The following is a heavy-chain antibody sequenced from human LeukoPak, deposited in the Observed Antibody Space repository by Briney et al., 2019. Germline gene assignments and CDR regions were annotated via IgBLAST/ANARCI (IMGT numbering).Heavy chain of an antibody. CDR3: ASAPNENYFDF. CDR1: GFTFSSYW. CDR2: INRDGSAK. Sequence: PGGSLRLSCAASGFTFSSYWMSWVRQAPGKGLEWVANINRDGSAKDYGGSVEGRFTISRDNTKNSLYLQMNSLTAEDTAVYFCASAPNENYFDFWGQGTLVTVSS. V-gene: IGHV3-7*01. J-gene: IGHJ4*02.